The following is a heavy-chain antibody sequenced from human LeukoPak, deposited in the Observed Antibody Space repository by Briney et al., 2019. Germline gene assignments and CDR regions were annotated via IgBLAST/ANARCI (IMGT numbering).Heavy chain of an antibody. CDR2: IHHSGST. V-gene: IGHV4-4*02. J-gene: IGHJ4*02. CDR1: GGSISTNNW. D-gene: IGHD2-15*01. Sequence: SGTLSLTCAVSGGSISTNNWWTWVRQPPGKGLEWIGEIHHSGSTDYNPSLKSRVTISVDTSKNQFSLKLSSVTAADTAVYYCARVYCSGGSCYGPFAPLGYWGQGTLVTVSS. CDR3: ARVYCSGGSCYGPFAPLGY.